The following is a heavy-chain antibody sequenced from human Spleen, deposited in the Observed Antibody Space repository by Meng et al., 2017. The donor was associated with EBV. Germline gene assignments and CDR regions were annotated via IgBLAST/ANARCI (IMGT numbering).Heavy chain of an antibody. V-gene: IGHV4-61*01. D-gene: IGHD6-19*01. J-gene: IGHJ4*02. CDR3: ARDGYSSGIDY. Sequence: QGQLQASGPGLVKPSETLSLTCTVSGGSVSRGSYYWSWIRQPPGKGLEWIGYIYHSGSTKYNPSLTSRVTISVDTSKNQFSLNLRSVTAADTAVYYCARDGYSSGIDYWGQGTLVTVSS. CDR2: IYHSGST. CDR1: GGSVSRGSYY.